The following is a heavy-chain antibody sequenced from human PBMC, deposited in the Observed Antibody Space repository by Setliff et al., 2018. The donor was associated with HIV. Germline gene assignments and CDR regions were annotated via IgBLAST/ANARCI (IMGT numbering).Heavy chain of an antibody. J-gene: IGHJ3*02. D-gene: IGHD3-22*01. CDR2: ISNNGSS. CDR3: ARENYDNNGYGAFDI. V-gene: IGHV4-31*03. Sequence: PSETLSLTCTVSGASIGSGGSYWSWIRQHPGKGLEWIGNISNNGSSYHNPSLKSRVTMSVDPSKNQFSLKLTSVTAADTAVYYCARENYDNNGYGAFDIWGQGTTVTVSS. CDR1: GASIGSGGSY.